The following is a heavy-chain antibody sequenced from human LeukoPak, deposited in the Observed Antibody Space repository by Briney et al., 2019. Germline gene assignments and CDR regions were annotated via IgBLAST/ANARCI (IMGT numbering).Heavy chain of an antibody. CDR3: ATSGWWGYFDY. V-gene: IGHV3-66*01. CDR2: IYSGGST. D-gene: IGHD6-19*01. CDR1: GFIFSNYW. Sequence: GGSLRLSCAASGFIFSNYWMSWVRQAPGKGLEWVSIIYSGGSTYYADSVRGRFTISRDNSKNTLYLLMNSLRAEDTAVYYCATSGWWGYFDYWGQGTLVTVSS. J-gene: IGHJ4*02.